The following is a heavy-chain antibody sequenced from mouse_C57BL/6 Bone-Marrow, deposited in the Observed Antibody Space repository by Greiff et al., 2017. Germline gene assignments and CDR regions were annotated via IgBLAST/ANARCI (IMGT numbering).Heavy chain of an antibody. J-gene: IGHJ4*01. CDR2: ISNLAYSI. CDR1: GFTFSDYG. V-gene: IGHV5-15*01. CDR3: ARHEHFLMDY. Sequence: EVMLVESGGGLVQPGGSLKLSCAASGFTFSDYGMAWVRQAPRKGPEWVAFISNLAYSIYYADTVTGRFTISRENAKNTLYLEMSSLRSEDTAMYYCARHEHFLMDYWGQGTSVTVSS.